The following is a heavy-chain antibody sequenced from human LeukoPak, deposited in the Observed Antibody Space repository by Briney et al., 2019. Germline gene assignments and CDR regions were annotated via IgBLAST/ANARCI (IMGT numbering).Heavy chain of an antibody. V-gene: IGHV3-7*01. CDR3: ARVGYYGSGNDY. D-gene: IGHD3-10*01. J-gene: IGHJ4*02. Sequence: PSETLSLTCAVYGGSFSGYYWSWVRQAPGKGLEWVANIKQDGSEKYYVDSVKGRFTISRDNAKNSLYLQMNSLRAEDTAVYYCARVGYYGSGNDYWGQGTLVTVSS. CDR2: IKQDGSEK. CDR1: GGSFSGYY.